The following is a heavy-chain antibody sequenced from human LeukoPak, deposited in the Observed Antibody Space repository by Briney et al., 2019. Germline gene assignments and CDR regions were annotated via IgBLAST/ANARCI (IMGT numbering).Heavy chain of an antibody. CDR3: ARYGSGSRATLGH. Sequence: GGSLRLSCAASGFSNYTMHWVRQAPGKGLEWVAVISYDGSNKYYADSVKGRFTISRDNSKNTLYLQMNSLRAEDTAMYYCARYGSGSRATLGHWGQGTLVTVSS. D-gene: IGHD3-10*01. V-gene: IGHV3-30*14. CDR2: ISYDGSNK. J-gene: IGHJ4*02. CDR1: GFSNYT.